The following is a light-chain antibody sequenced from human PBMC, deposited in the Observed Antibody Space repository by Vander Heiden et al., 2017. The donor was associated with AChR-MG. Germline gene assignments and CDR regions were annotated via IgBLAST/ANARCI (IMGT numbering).Light chain of an antibody. CDR2: DVS. Sequence: QSALTQPRSVSGSPGQSVTITCTGTSSDVDGYDYVSWYHQHPGKAPKLMIYDVSKRPSGVPDRFSGSKSGNTASLTISGLQAEDEADYYCCSYTDKNTWVFGGGTKLTVL. V-gene: IGLV2-11*01. CDR1: SSDVDGYDY. CDR3: CSYTDKNTWV. J-gene: IGLJ3*02.